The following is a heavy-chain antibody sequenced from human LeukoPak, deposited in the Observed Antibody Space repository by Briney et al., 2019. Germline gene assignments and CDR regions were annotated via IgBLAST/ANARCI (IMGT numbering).Heavy chain of an antibody. D-gene: IGHD3-22*01. CDR2: INPNSGGT. J-gene: IGHJ4*02. CDR3: ARADRTYYYDSSGYHSFDY. Sequence: ASVKVSCTASGYTFTGYYMHWVRQAPGQGLEWMGWINPNSGGTNYAQKFQGWVTMTRDTSISTAYMELSRLRSDDTAVYYCARADRTYYYDSSGYHSFDYWGQGTLVTVSS. V-gene: IGHV1-2*04. CDR1: GYTFTGYY.